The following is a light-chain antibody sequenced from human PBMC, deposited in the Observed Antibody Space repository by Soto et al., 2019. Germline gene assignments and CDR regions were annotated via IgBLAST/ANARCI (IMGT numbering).Light chain of an antibody. CDR3: QQHDKWPFT. V-gene: IGKV3-15*01. Sequence: EIVMTQSPATLSVSPGERATLSCRASQSVSSNLAWYQQKPGQAPRLLIYGASTRATGIPARLSGSGSGTEITLTISSLQSEDFAVYYCQQHDKWPFTFGQGTKLDIK. CDR1: QSVSSN. CDR2: GAS. J-gene: IGKJ2*01.